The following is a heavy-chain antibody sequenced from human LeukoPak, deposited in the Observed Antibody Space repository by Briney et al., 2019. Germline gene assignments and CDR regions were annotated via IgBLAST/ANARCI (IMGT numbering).Heavy chain of an antibody. CDR3: ARVLGSGSYYYYYYYMDA. CDR1: GGSFSGYY. Sequence: PSETLSLTCAVYGGSFSGYYWSWIRQPPGKGLEWIGEINHSGSTHYNPSLKSRVTISVDTSKNQFSLKLSSVTAADTAVYYCARVLGSGSYYYYYYYMDAWGKGTTVTVSS. V-gene: IGHV4-34*01. CDR2: INHSGST. D-gene: IGHD6-25*01. J-gene: IGHJ6*03.